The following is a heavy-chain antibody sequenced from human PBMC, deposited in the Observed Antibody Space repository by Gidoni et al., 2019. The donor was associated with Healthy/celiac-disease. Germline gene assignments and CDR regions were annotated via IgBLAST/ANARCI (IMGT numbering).Heavy chain of an antibody. CDR3: ARVRPQLKMSLDY. CDR1: GFTFSSYW. V-gene: IGHV3-7*04. Sequence: EVQLVESGGGLVQPGGSLRLSCAASGFTFSSYWMSWVRQAPGKGLEWVANIKQDGSEKYYVDSVKGRFTISRDNAKNSLYLQMNSLRAEDTAVYYCARVRPQLKMSLDYWGQGTLVTVSS. J-gene: IGHJ4*02. CDR2: IKQDGSEK.